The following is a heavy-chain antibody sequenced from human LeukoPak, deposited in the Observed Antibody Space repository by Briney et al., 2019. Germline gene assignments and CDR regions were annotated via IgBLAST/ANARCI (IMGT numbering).Heavy chain of an antibody. D-gene: IGHD6-13*01. CDR3: ARSRTEGSSWLLDY. J-gene: IGHJ4*02. CDR2: IYPVDSDN. CDR1: GYSLTSYS. V-gene: IGHV5-51*01. Sequence: GESLKISCQGSGYSLTSYSLGWVPQIPGKGLDWMGTIYPVDSDNRYSPSFQAHVTISAAKSISTAYLQWSSLEASDTPMYSWARSRTEGSSWLLDYWGQGRLVTV.